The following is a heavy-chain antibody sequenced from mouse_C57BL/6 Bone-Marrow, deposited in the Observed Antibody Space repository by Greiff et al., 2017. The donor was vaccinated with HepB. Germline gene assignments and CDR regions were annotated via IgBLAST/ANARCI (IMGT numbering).Heavy chain of an antibody. J-gene: IGHJ3*01. CDR1: GFTFSDYY. Sequence: DVQLVESEGGLVQPGSSMKLSCTASGFTFSDYYMAWVRQVPEKGLEWVANINYDGSSTYYLDSLKSRFIISRDNAKNILYLQMSSLKSEDTATYYCARGPGFAYWGQGTLVTVSA. V-gene: IGHV5-16*01. CDR2: INYDGSST. CDR3: ARGPGFAY.